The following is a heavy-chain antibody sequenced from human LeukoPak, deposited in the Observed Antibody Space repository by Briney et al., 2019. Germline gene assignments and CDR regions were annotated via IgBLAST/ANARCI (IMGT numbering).Heavy chain of an antibody. CDR2: IYHSGST. CDR3: ASSGYYSARPFDY. Sequence: SETLSLTCAVSGGSISSGGYSWSWIRQPPGKGLEWIGYIYHSGSTYYNPSLKSRDTISVDRSKNQFSLKLSSVTAADTAVYYCASSGYYSARPFDYWGQGTLVTVSS. J-gene: IGHJ4*02. CDR1: GGSISSGGYS. D-gene: IGHD3-22*01. V-gene: IGHV4-30-2*01.